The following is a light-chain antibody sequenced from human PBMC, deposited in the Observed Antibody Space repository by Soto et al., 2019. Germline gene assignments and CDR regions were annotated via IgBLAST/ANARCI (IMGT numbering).Light chain of an antibody. V-gene: IGLV2-14*01. CDR2: EVS. J-gene: IGLJ1*01. Sequence: QSALTQPASVSGSPGQSITISCTGTSSDVGGYNYVSWYQQQPGKAPKLMIYEVSNRPSGVSNRFSGSKSGNTASLTISGLQAEDEADYYCSSYTTGSAYVFGTGTRSPS. CDR1: SSDVGGYNY. CDR3: SSYTTGSAYV.